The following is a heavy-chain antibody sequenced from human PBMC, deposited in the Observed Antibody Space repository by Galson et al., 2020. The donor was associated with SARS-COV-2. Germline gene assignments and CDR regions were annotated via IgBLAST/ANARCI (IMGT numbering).Heavy chain of an antibody. V-gene: IGHV4-39*01. J-gene: IGHJ4*02. CDR3: ASHRWGGAYLGFFDY. CDR2: MYYTGKT. CDR1: GGSISSSNYY. D-gene: IGHD2-21*01. Sequence: TSETLSLTCTVSGGSISSSNYYWGWIRRSPEKGLEWIGSMYYTGKTYYNPSLKSRITIFVDTSKNEFSLQLTSVTAADTAFYHCASHRWGGAYLGFFDYWGQGTLVTVSS.